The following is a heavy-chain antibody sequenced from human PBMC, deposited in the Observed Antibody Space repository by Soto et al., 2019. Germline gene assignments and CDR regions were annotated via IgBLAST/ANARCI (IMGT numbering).Heavy chain of an antibody. J-gene: IGHJ3*02. CDR3: AKDTGYEPLGAFDI. V-gene: IGHV3-23*01. D-gene: IGHD5-12*01. CDR2: TSGSGGRT. CDR1: GFTFSSYA. Sequence: EVQLLESGGGLVQPGGSLRLSCAASGFTFSSYAMSWVRQAPGKGLEWVSVTSGSGGRTYYADSVKGRFTISRDNSKNTLYLQMNSLRAEDTAVFYCAKDTGYEPLGAFDIWGQGTMVSVSS.